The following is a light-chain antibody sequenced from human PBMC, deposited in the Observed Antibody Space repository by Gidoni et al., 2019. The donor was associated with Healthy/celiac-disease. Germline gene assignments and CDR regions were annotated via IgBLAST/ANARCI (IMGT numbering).Light chain of an antibody. V-gene: IGKV1-39*01. Sequence: DIQMTQSPSSLSASVGDRVTITCRASQSISSYLNWYQQKPGTAPKLLIYAASSLKSGVPSRFSGSGSGTDFTLTISSLQPEDFATYYCQQSYSTPLTFGGGTKVEIK. CDR3: QQSYSTPLT. CDR2: AAS. J-gene: IGKJ4*01. CDR1: QSISSY.